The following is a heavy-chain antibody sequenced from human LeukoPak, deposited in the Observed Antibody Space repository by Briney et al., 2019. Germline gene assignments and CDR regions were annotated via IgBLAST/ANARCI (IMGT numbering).Heavy chain of an antibody. J-gene: IGHJ4*02. Sequence: GGSLRLSCAPSGFTFSSYWTNWARQAPGRGLEWVANINHNGNVNYYVDSVKGRFTISRDNAKNSLYLQMSNLRAEDTAVYFCATRAYYYGSGSYRYFDYWGQGTLVTVSS. CDR2: INHNGNVN. D-gene: IGHD3-10*01. V-gene: IGHV3-7*03. CDR3: ATRAYYYGSGSYRYFDY. CDR1: GFTFSSYW.